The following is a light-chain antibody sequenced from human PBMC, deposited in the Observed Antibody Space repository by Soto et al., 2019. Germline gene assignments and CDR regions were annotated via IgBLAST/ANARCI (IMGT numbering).Light chain of an antibody. CDR1: GSNIGSNS. Sequence: QSVLTQPPSVSAAPGQTVTISCYGSGSNIGSNSVSWYQHVPGTAPKLLLYDNNKRPSGIPDRFFGSKSGTSATLGITGLQTADEADYYCGTWESYLSVAVFGGGTKLTVL. J-gene: IGLJ2*01. CDR2: DNN. V-gene: IGLV1-51*01. CDR3: GTWESYLSVAV.